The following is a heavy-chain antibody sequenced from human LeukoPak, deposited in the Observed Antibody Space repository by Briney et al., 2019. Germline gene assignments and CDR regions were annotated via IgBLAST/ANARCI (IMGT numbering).Heavy chain of an antibody. CDR2: INHSGST. CDR3: ARGLGSSWVGDY. J-gene: IGHJ4*02. Sequence: KPSETLSLTCAVYGGSFSGYYWSWIRQTPGKGLEWIGEINHSGSTNYNPSLKSRVTISVDTSNNQFSLKLSSVTAADTAVYYCARGLGSSWVGDYWGQGTLVTVSS. V-gene: IGHV4-34*01. CDR1: GGSFSGYY. D-gene: IGHD6-13*01.